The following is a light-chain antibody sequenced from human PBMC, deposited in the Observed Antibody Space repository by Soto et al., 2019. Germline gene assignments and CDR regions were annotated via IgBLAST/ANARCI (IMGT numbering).Light chain of an antibody. CDR2: EAS. CDR3: QKYNSAPLT. V-gene: IGKV1-27*01. CDR1: QGIRHY. J-gene: IGKJ5*01. Sequence: DIRVSQSPSSLSASVGDRVTITCRASQGIRHYLAWYQQKPGKVPKLLIYEASNLQSGVPSRFRGGGSGTDFTLTISSLQPEDVAAYYCQKYNSAPLTFGGGTRLEIK.